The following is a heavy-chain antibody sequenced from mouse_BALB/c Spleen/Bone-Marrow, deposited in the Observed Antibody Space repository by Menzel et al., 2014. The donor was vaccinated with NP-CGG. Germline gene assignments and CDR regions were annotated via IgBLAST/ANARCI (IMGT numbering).Heavy chain of an antibody. CDR2: IRNKPNGYTT. V-gene: IGHV7-3*02. CDR1: GLTFTDYY. Sequence: EVMLVESGGGLVQPGGSLRLSCATSGLTFTDYYMSWVRQPPGKALEWLGFIRNKPNGYTTEYSASVKGRFTISRDNSQSILYLQMNTLRAEDSATYYCARAGHYYAMDYWGQGTSVTVSS. J-gene: IGHJ4*01. CDR3: ARAGHYYAMDY.